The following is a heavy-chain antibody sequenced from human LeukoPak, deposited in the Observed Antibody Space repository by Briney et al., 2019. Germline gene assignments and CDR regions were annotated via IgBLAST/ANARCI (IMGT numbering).Heavy chain of an antibody. D-gene: IGHD1-26*01. Sequence: ASVKVSCKASGYTFTSYYMHWVRQAPGQGLEWMGIINPSGGSTSYAQKFQGGVTMTRDMSTSTVYMELSSPRSEDTAVYYCARGGGSYPIYFDYWGQGTLVTVSS. CDR3: ARGGGSYPIYFDY. CDR1: GYTFTSYY. CDR2: INPSGGST. V-gene: IGHV1-46*01. J-gene: IGHJ4*02.